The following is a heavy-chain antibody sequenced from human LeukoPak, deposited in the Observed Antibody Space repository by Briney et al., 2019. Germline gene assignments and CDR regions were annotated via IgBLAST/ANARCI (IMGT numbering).Heavy chain of an antibody. Sequence: GGSLRLSCAASGFTVSSNYMSWVRQAPGKGLEWVSVIYSGGSTYYADSVKGRFTISRDNSKNTLYLQMNSLRAEDTAVYYCAKDVLRDIVVVVAAAFDYWGQGTLVTVSS. J-gene: IGHJ4*02. V-gene: IGHV3-53*05. CDR1: GFTVSSNY. CDR2: IYSGGST. D-gene: IGHD2-15*01. CDR3: AKDVLRDIVVVVAAAFDY.